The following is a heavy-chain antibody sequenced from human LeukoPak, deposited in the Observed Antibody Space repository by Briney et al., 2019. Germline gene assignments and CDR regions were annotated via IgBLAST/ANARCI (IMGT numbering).Heavy chain of an antibody. CDR3: APAGSSSLPPLYFDY. V-gene: IGHV1-24*01. J-gene: IGHJ4*02. CDR2: FDPEDGET. CDR1: GYTLTELS. Sequence: ASVKVSCKVSGYTLTELSMHWVRQAPGKGLEWMGGFDPEDGETIYAQKFQGRVTMTEDTSTDTAYMELSSLRSEDTAVYYCAPAGSSSLPPLYFDYWGQGTLVTVSS. D-gene: IGHD6-13*01.